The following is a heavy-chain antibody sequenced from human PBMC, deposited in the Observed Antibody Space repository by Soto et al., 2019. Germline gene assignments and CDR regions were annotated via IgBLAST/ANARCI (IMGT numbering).Heavy chain of an antibody. V-gene: IGHV3-23*01. J-gene: IGHJ6*02. CDR1: GFIFGNYG. CDR2: ITGNGGST. Sequence: QPGGSLRLSCAASGFIFGNYGMTWVRQAPGKGLEWVSGITGNGGSTYYADPVKGRFTISRDNSRNTPYLQMNSLRAEDTAIYYCAKDQFSSGWYNDYYYGMDVWGQGTTVTVSS. CDR3: AKDQFSSGWYNDYYYGMDV. D-gene: IGHD6-19*01.